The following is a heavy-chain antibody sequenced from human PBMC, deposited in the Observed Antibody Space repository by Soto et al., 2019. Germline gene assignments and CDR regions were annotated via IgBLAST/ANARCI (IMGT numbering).Heavy chain of an antibody. J-gene: IGHJ5*02. CDR1: GYSFTSHY. Sequence: QVQLVQSGAEVKKPGASVKVSCKAIGYSFTSHYMHWVRQAPGQGLEWMGTIYPGGVKIAYAQKFKGRDTMAKDTSPSTVYMELNSLTSDDTAVYYCARDQSLPDLVWLFDPWGQGTLVTVSS. CDR2: IYPGGVKI. CDR3: ARDQSLPDLVWLFDP. D-gene: IGHD3-16*01. V-gene: IGHV1-46*03.